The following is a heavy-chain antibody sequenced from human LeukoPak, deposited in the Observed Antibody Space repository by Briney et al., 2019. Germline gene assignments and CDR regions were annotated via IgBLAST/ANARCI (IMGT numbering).Heavy chain of an antibody. CDR1: GGSISSSSYY. J-gene: IGHJ4*02. V-gene: IGHV4-39*01. D-gene: IGHD6-19*01. Sequence: ASETLSLTCTVSGGSISSSSYYWGWIRQPPGKGLEWIGSIYYSGSTYYNPSLKSRVTISVDTSKNQFSLKLSSVTAADTAVYYCARHPLYRNIAVAGTVDYWGQGTLVTVSS. CDR3: ARHPLYRNIAVAGTVDY. CDR2: IYYSGST.